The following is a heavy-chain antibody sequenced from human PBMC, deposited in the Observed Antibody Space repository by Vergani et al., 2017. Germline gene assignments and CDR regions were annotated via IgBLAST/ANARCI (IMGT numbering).Heavy chain of an antibody. CDR2: IKQDGSEE. CDR1: GFLFSDYW. J-gene: IGHJ3*01. V-gene: IGHV3-7*01. CDR3: VRDVRVSRT. Sequence: EVQLVESGGGLVQPGGSLRLSCAASGFLFSDYWLNWVRQSPGGGLEWVANIKQDGSEEFYVDSVKGRFTISRDNAKNSVYLDMSSLRAEDTAVYYCVRDVRVSRTWGQGTLVAVSS.